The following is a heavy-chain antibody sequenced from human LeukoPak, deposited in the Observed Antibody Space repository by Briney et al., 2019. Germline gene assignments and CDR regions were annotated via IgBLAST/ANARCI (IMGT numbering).Heavy chain of an antibody. CDR3: ASSRYDSSGYYGIIAY. J-gene: IGHJ4*02. D-gene: IGHD3-22*01. Sequence: PGGSLRLSCAASGFTFSSYSMNWVRQAPGKGLEWVSSISSSSYIYYADSVKGRFTISRDNAKNSLYLQMNSLRAEDTAVYYCASSRYDSSGYYGIIAYWGQGTLATVSS. V-gene: IGHV3-21*01. CDR2: ISSSSYI. CDR1: GFTFSSYS.